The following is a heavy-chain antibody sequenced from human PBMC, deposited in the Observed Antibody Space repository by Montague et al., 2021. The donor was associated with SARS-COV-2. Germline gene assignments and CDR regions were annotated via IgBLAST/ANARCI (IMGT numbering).Heavy chain of an antibody. Sequence: SETRSLTCAVYGGSFSGYYWSWIRQSPGKGLEWIGEINHSGTTNYNPSLKSRVIISADTSKNQFSLKTSSVTAADTAVYYCARGGPGSRYHLLSGTWFDPWGQGTLVTVSS. V-gene: IGHV4-34*01. CDR2: INHSGTT. CDR3: ARGGPGSRYHLLSGTWFDP. J-gene: IGHJ5*02. D-gene: IGHD2-2*01. CDR1: GGSFSGYY.